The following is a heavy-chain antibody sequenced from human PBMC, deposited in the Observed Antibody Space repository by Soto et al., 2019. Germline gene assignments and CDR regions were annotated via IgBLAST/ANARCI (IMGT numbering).Heavy chain of an antibody. J-gene: IGHJ6*03. CDR1: GFIFSNSW. Sequence: EVQLVESGGGLVQPGGSLRLSCAASGFIFSNSWMHWVSQAPGKWLVWVSRINSDGSSTDYADSVKGRFTISRANAKNILYLLMSSLRAEDTALYYCARDWSGPGNSAYYYYNMDVWGKGTTVTVSS. CDR2: INSDGSST. V-gene: IGHV3-74*01. CDR3: ARDWSGPGNSAYYYYNMDV. D-gene: IGHD3-3*01.